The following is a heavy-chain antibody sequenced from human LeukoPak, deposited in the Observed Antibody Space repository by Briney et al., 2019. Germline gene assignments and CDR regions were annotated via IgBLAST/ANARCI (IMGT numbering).Heavy chain of an antibody. V-gene: IGHV3-23*01. CDR3: ARGDSRGYYYTSGFDP. J-gene: IGHJ5*02. Sequence: PGGSVRLSCAASGFTFSTYGMSWVRQAPGKGLEWVSAISATGGNTFYADSVKGRFTISRDNAKNTLHLQMNSLRAEDTAVYYCARGDSRGYYYTSGFDPWGQGTLVTVSS. CDR2: ISATGGNT. CDR1: GFTFSTYG. D-gene: IGHD3-22*01.